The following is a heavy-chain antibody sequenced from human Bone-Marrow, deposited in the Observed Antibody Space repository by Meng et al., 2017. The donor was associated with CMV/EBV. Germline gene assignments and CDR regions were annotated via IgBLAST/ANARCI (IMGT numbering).Heavy chain of an antibody. CDR1: GYTFTGYY. D-gene: IGHD6-13*01. V-gene: IGHV1-2*02. CDR3: ARDHRTYSSSWYVYYYYGMDV. CDR2: INPNSGGT. J-gene: IGHJ6*02. Sequence: ASVKVSCKASGYTFTGYYMHWVRQAPGQGLEWMGWINPNSGGTNYAQKFQGRVTMTRDTSTSTAYMELSRLRSDDTAVYYCARDHRTYSSSWYVYYYYGMDVWGQGTTVTVSS.